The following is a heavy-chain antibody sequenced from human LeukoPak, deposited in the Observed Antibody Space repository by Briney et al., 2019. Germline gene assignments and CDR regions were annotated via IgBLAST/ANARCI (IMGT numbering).Heavy chain of an antibody. V-gene: IGHV4-59*12. J-gene: IGHJ4*02. CDR2: ISYSGNT. D-gene: IGHD3-22*01. CDR3: ARDSSGFYYARMLNY. Sequence: PSETLSLTCTVSGGSISSYYWGWIRQPPGKGLEWIGCISYSGNTYYNPSLKSRVTISVDTSKKQFSLKLTSVTAADTAFYYCARDSSGFYYARMLNYWGQGTLVTVSS. CDR1: GGSISSYY.